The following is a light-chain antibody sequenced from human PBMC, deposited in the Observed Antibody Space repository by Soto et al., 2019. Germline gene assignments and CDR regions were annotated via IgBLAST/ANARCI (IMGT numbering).Light chain of an antibody. J-gene: IGLJ2*01. CDR3: CSYTSSATGV. Sequence: QSALIQPPSVSGSPGQSVTISCTGTSSDVGSYDYVSWYQKHPGTVPRPMIYNVNTQPSGVPDRFSGSRSGNTASMTISGLQAEDEADFQCCSYTSSATGVFGGGTKLTVL. V-gene: IGLV2-11*01. CDR2: NVN. CDR1: SSDVGSYDY.